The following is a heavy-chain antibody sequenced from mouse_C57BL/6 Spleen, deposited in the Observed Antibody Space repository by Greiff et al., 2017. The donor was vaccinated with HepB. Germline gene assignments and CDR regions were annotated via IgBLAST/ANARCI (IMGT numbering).Heavy chain of an antibody. CDR1: GYTFTSYW. V-gene: IGHV1-61*01. D-gene: IGHD2-4*01. CDR2: IYPSDSET. CDR3: ARFFDYYFDY. Sequence: QVQLQQSGAELVRPGSSVKLSCKASGYTFTSYWMDWVKQRPGQGLEWIGNIYPSDSETHYNQKFKDKATLTVDKSSSTAYMQLSSLTSEDSAVYYCARFFDYYFDYWGQGTTLTVSS. J-gene: IGHJ2*01.